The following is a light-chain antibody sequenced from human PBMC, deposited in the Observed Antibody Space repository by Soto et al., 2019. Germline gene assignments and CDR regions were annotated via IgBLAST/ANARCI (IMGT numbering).Light chain of an antibody. CDR1: SSDVGAYNY. Sequence: QSALTQPASVSGSPGQSISISCTGTSSDVGAYNYISWYQQHPGKAPKLIIYDVSNRPSGVSSRFSGSKSGNTASLTISGLQAEDGADYYCSAYTITSPYVFGTGTK. CDR3: SAYTITSPYV. CDR2: DVS. V-gene: IGLV2-14*03. J-gene: IGLJ1*01.